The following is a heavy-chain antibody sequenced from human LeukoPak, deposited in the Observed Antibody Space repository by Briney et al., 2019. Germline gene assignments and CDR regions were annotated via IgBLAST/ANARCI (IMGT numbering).Heavy chain of an antibody. D-gene: IGHD2-8*01. V-gene: IGHV1-69*04. CDR2: IIPILGIA. CDR1: GGTFSSYA. CDR3: ARKIYCTNGVCNYYYDGMDV. J-gene: IGHJ6*02. Sequence: SVKVSCKASGGTFSSYAISWVRQAPGQGLEWMGRIIPILGIANYAQKFQGRVTITADKSTSTAYMELSSLRSEDTAVYYCARKIYCTNGVCNYYYDGMDVWGQGTTVTVSS.